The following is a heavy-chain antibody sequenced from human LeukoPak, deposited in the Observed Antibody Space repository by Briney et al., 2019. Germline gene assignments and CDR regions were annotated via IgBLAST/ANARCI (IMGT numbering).Heavy chain of an antibody. CDR2: IDPHGSET. J-gene: IGHJ4*03. CDR1: GVSFSNYW. D-gene: IGHD1-1*01. V-gene: IGHV3-7*01. CDR3: ARIWYFGDNNWRYFDY. Sequence: GGSLRLSCAASGVSFSNYWMSWVRQAPGKGREWVANIDPHGSETQYVGSVKGRLTTSRDNAKNSLYVQMNSLRAEDTAIYYCARIWYFGDNNWRYFDYWGQGTLVTVAS.